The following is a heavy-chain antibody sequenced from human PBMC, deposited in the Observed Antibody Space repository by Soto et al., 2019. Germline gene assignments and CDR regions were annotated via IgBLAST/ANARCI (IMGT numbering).Heavy chain of an antibody. CDR1: GYSFTSYW. Sequence: GESLKISCKGSGYSFTSYWIGWVRQMPGKGLEWMGIIYPGDSDTRYSPSFQGQVTISADKSISTAYLQWSSLKASDTAMYYCARSLAVAGLLDAFDIWGQGTMVTVS. CDR2: IYPGDSDT. D-gene: IGHD6-19*01. CDR3: ARSLAVAGLLDAFDI. J-gene: IGHJ3*02. V-gene: IGHV5-51*01.